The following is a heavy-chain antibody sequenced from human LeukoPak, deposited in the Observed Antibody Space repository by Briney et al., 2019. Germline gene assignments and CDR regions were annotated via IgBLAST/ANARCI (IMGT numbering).Heavy chain of an antibody. CDR2: IKQDGSEK. V-gene: IGHV3-7*03. CDR1: GFTFSSYW. D-gene: IGHD1-26*01. J-gene: IGHJ6*02. Sequence: GGSLRLSCAASGFTFSSYWMSWVRQAPGKGLEWVANIKQDGSEKYYVDSVKGRFTISRDNAKNSLYLQMNSLRAEDTAVYYCARGASLYYYYGKDVWGQGTTVTVSS. CDR3: ARGASLYYYYGKDV.